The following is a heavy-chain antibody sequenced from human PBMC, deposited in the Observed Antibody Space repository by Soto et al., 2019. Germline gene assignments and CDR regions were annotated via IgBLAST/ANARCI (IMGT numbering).Heavy chain of an antibody. J-gene: IGHJ6*02. D-gene: IGHD2-21*02. V-gene: IGHV4-31*03. CDR3: ARDGGDHYYYGMDV. CDR2: IYYSGST. CDR1: GGSISSGGYY. Sequence: QVQLQESGPGLVKPSQTLSLTCTVSGGSISSGGYYWSWIRQHPGKGLEWIGYIYYSGSTYYNPFSKSRVTILVDESKNQFSVKLSSVTAADTAVYFCARDGGDHYYYGMDVWGHGTTVTVSS.